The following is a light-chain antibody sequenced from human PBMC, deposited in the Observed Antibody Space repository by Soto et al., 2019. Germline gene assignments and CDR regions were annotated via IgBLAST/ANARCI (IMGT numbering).Light chain of an antibody. CDR1: QSVSSSQ. J-gene: IGKJ5*01. CDR2: GAS. Sequence: IVLTQSPGPLSLSPGEGATLSCRAGQSVSSSQLAWYQQKPGQAPRLLVYGASSRATGIPERFSGSVSETDFTLSISRLEPEDFAVYYCQHYGNSPLTFGQGTRLESK. V-gene: IGKV3-20*01. CDR3: QHYGNSPLT.